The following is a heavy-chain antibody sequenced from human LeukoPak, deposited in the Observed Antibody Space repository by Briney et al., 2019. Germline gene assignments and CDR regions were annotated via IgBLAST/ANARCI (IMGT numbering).Heavy chain of an antibody. CDR1: GFTFSSYA. V-gene: IGHV3-30*04. CDR2: ISYDGSNK. J-gene: IGHJ4*02. D-gene: IGHD3-22*01. CDR3: ARGSDTMIVVVSPLGY. Sequence: GRSLRLSCAASGFTFSSYAMHWVRQAPGKGLEWVAVISYDGSNKYYADSVKGRFTISRDNSKNTLYLQMNSLRAEDTAVYYCARGSDTMIVVVSPLGYWGQGTLVTVSS.